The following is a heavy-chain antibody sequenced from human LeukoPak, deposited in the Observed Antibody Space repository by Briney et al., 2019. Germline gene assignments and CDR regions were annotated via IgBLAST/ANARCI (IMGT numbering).Heavy chain of an antibody. CDR3: ARDPPTRQRVVVVAATPDY. V-gene: IGHV1-24*01. J-gene: IGHJ4*02. Sequence: ASVKVSCKVSGYTLTELSMHWVRQAPGKGLEWMGGFDPEDGETIYAQKFQGRVTMTEDTSTDTAYMELSSLRSEDTAVYYCARDPPTRQRVVVVAATPDYWGQGTLVTVSS. CDR1: GYTLTELS. CDR2: FDPEDGET. D-gene: IGHD2-15*01.